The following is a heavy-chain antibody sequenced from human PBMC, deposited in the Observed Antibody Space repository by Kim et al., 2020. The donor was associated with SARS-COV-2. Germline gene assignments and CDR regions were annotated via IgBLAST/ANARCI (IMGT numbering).Heavy chain of an antibody. CDR1: GFTFSNNY. V-gene: IGHV3-53*01. CDR3: ARGAAGGRYVLFV. Sequence: GGSLRLSCAASGFTFSNNYMSWVRQAPGKGLEWVAVIYYGGTTNYDASVKGRFTIFTDNSTNNPYHQQNSMLADDTAVYYCARGAAGGRYVLFVWCQQT. J-gene: IGHJ3*01. D-gene: IGHD6-13*01. CDR2: IYYGGTT.